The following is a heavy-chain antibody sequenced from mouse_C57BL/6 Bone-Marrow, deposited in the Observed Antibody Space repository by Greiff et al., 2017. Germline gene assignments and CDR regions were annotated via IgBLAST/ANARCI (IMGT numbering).Heavy chain of an antibody. D-gene: IGHD2-3*01. CDR2: IYPGSGST. J-gene: IGHJ1*03. V-gene: IGHV1-55*01. CDR3: ARRVSIYDGYYGGYFDV. Sequence: QVQLQQSGAELVKPGASVKISCKASGYTFTSYWITWVKQRPGQGLEWIGDIYPGSGSTNYNEKFKSKATLTVDTSSSTAYMQLSSLTSEDSAVYYCARRVSIYDGYYGGYFDVWGTGTTVTVSS. CDR1: GYTFTSYW.